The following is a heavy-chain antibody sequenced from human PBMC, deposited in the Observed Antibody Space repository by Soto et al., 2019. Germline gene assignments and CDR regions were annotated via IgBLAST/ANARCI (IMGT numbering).Heavy chain of an antibody. CDR1: GAALNRGNYY. Sequence: SETLSLTCIVSGAALNRGNYYWSWIRQFPGKGLEWIGHIYVTGAVDYNPSLRDRITISQDTSERQFSLNLRLVTAADTAVYYCARLRIATNNYKWFDPWGQGTLVTVSS. J-gene: IGHJ5*02. V-gene: IGHV4-31*03. CDR3: ARLRIATNNYKWFDP. D-gene: IGHD2-21*01. CDR2: IYVTGAV.